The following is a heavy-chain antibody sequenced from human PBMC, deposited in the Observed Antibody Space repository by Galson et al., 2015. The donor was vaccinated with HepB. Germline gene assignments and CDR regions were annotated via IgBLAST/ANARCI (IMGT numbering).Heavy chain of an antibody. CDR3: ARVCEVGATFGFGYYYYYMDV. D-gene: IGHD1-26*01. J-gene: IGHJ6*03. CDR1: GFTFSSYW. Sequence: SLRLSCAASGFTFSSYWMSWVRQAPGKGLEWVANIKQDGSEKYYVDSVKGRFTISRDNAKNSLYLQMNSLRAEDTAVYYCARVCEVGATFGFGYYYYYMDVWGKGTTVTVSS. V-gene: IGHV3-7*03. CDR2: IKQDGSEK.